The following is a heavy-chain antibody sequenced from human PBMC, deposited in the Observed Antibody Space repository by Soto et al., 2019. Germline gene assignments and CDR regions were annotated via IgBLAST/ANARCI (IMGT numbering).Heavy chain of an antibody. V-gene: IGHV3-30-3*01. CDR1: GFTFSSYA. D-gene: IGHD6-6*01. CDR3: ARDRFYIADRKPPHYYYYGMDV. CDR2: ISYDGSNK. Sequence: GGSLRLSCAASGFTFSSYAMHWDRQAPGKGLEWVAVISYDGSNKYYADSVKGRFTISRDNSKNTLYLQMNSLRAEDTAVNYCARDRFYIADRKPPHYYYYGMDVWGQGTTVTVSS. J-gene: IGHJ6*02.